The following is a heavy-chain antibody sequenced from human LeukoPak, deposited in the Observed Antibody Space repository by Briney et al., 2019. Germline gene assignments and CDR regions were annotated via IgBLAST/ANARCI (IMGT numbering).Heavy chain of an antibody. Sequence: NPSETLSLTCTVSGGSISSGDYYWSWIRQPPGKGLEWIGYIYYSGSTYYNPSLKSRVTISVDTSKNQFSLKLSSVTAADTAVYYCAPNEVVYQDYFGWGFIPHFDSGGQGTLVTVSS. V-gene: IGHV4-30-4*01. D-gene: IGHD3-10*01. CDR3: APNEVVYQDYFGWGFIPHFDS. J-gene: IGHJ4*02. CDR2: IYYSGST. CDR1: GGSISSGDYY.